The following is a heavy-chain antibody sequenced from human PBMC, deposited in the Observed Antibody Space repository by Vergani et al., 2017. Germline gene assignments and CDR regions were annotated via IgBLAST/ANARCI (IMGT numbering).Heavy chain of an antibody. Sequence: EVQLVESGGGLVKPGGSLRLSCAASGFTFSSYSMNWVRPAPGKGLEWVSSISSSSSYIYYADSVKGRFTISRDNAKNSLDLQMNSLRAEDTAVYYCARDLFYYDSSGYYSGFFDYWGQGTLVTVSS. CDR2: ISSSSSYI. D-gene: IGHD3-22*01. V-gene: IGHV3-21*01. J-gene: IGHJ4*02. CDR3: ARDLFYYDSSGYYSGFFDY. CDR1: GFTFSSYS.